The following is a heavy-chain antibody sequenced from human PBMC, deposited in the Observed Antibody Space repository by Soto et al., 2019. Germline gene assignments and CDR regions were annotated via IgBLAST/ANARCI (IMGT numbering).Heavy chain of an antibody. CDR1: GGSISSSSYY. J-gene: IGHJ3*02. Sequence: SETLSLTCTVSGGSISSSSYYWGWIRQPPGKGLEWIGSIYYSGSTYYNPSLKSRVTISVDTPKNQFSLKLSSVTAADTAVYYCASGNCGGDCYSGLDAFDIWGQGTMVTVSS. D-gene: IGHD2-21*02. CDR2: IYYSGST. CDR3: ASGNCGGDCYSGLDAFDI. V-gene: IGHV4-39*01.